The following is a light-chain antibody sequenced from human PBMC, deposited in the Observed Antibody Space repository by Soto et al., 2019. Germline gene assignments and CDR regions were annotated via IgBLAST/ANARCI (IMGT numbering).Light chain of an antibody. CDR1: QSVRSNY. Sequence: EIVLTQSPGTLSLSPGERATLSCRASQSVRSNYLAWYQQKQGQAPKLLIYNSSTMATGIPDRFSCSGSWTDFTLTISRLEPEDFALYYCQQYRDLPQTFGQGTRWIS. CDR2: NSS. J-gene: IGKJ1*01. V-gene: IGKV3-20*01. CDR3: QQYRDLPQT.